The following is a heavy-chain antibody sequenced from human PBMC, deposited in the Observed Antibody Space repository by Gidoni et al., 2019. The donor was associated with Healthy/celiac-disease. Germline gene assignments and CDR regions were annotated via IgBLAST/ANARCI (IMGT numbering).Heavy chain of an antibody. V-gene: IGHV3-30*02. Sequence: QVQLVESGGGVVQPGGSLRLSCAASGFTFSSYGMHWVRQAPGKGLEWVAFIRYDGSNKYYADSVKGRFTISRDNSKNTLYLQMNSLRAEDTAVYYCARTYYYDSSGYFHDAFDIWGQGTMVTVSS. J-gene: IGHJ3*02. CDR3: ARTYYYDSSGYFHDAFDI. D-gene: IGHD3-22*01. CDR2: IRYDGSNK. CDR1: GFTFSSYG.